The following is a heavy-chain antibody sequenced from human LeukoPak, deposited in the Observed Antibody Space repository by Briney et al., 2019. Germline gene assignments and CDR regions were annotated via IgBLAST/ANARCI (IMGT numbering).Heavy chain of an antibody. CDR3: ARKADRYNWNDQGYDH. D-gene: IGHD1-1*01. J-gene: IGHJ4*02. CDR2: ISGSGGST. CDR1: GFTFSSYA. V-gene: IGHV3-23*01. Sequence: GGSLRLSCAASGFTFSSYAMSWVRQAPGKGLEWVSAISGSGGSTYYADSVKGRFTISRDNSKNTLYLQMNSMRAEDTAVYYCARKADRYNWNDQGYDHWGQGTPVTVSS.